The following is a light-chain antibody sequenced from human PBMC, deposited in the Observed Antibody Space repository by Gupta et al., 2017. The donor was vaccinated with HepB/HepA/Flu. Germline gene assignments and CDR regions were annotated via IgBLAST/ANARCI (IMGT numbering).Light chain of an antibody. Sequence: EVELTQSPGTLSLSPGERATLFCRASQSVSGSDLAWYQLKPGQAPRLLMYGVYRRATGIPDRFSGSGSGTEFTLTISRLEPEDCAVYYCQQYSYSPRTCGQGTKVEIK. CDR3: QQYSYSPRT. CDR2: GVY. V-gene: IGKV3-20*01. J-gene: IGKJ1*01. CDR1: QSVSGSD.